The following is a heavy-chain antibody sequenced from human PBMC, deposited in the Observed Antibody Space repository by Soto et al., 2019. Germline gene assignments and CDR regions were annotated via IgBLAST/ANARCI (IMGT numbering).Heavy chain of an antibody. V-gene: IGHV4-4*07. D-gene: IGHD6-19*01. Sequence: SETLSRTCTVSDGSISGNFLTWIRQPPGKGLEWIGRISSNGNTDYNPSLKSRVTMSIDTSKNHFSLDLISVTASDTAIYYCAREVWVAGLLYYFDFWGQGTLVTVSS. J-gene: IGHJ4*02. CDR1: DGSISGNF. CDR3: AREVWVAGLLYYFDF. CDR2: ISSNGNT.